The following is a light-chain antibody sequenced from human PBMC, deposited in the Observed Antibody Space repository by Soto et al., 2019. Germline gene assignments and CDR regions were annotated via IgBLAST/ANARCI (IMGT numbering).Light chain of an antibody. CDR1: SSNIGSNT. CDR3: SVWDDSLNAVV. V-gene: IGLV1-44*01. J-gene: IGLJ2*01. Sequence: QPVLTQPPSASGTPGQRVTISCSGSSSNIGSNTVNWYQQFPGAAPKVLIYSDIQRPSGVPDRFSGSRSGTSASLAISGLQSEDETDYYCSVWDDSLNAVVFGGGTKLTVL. CDR2: SDI.